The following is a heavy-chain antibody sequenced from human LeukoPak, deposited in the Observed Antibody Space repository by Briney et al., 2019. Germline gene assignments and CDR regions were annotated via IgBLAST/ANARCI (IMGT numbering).Heavy chain of an antibody. V-gene: IGHV3-23*01. Sequence: PGGSLRLYCAASGFTFSSYAMSWVRQAPGKGLEWVSAISGSGGSTYYADSVKGRFTISRDNSKNTLYLQLNSLRAEDTAVYYCAKTLPHIVVVTAIDYWGQGTLVTVSS. CDR1: GFTFSSYA. D-gene: IGHD2-21*02. CDR3: AKTLPHIVVVTAIDY. J-gene: IGHJ4*02. CDR2: ISGSGGST.